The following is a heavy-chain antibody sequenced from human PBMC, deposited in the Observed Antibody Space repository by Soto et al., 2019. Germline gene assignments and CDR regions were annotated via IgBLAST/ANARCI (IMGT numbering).Heavy chain of an antibody. CDR2: ISSSSSYI. D-gene: IGHD5-18*01. V-gene: IGHV3-21*01. CDR3: ARVGAYSYGSYFDY. Sequence: EVQLVESGGGLVKPGGSLRLSCAASGFTFSSYSMNWVRQAPGKGLEWVSSISSSSSYIYYADSVKGRFTISRDNAKNSLYLQMNSLRAEDTAVYYCARVGAYSYGSYFDYWGQGTLVTVSS. CDR1: GFTFSSYS. J-gene: IGHJ4*02.